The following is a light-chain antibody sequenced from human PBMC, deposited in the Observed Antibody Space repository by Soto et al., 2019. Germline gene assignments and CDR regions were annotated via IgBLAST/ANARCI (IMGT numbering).Light chain of an antibody. Sequence: EIVLTQSPATLSLSPGARAPLSCRASENVYSYLAWYRQAPGQPPSLLIYDASNRAAGVPARFSGGGSGTDFTLTISSLEPEDFAVYYCQQRSDWPRTFGQGTKVDIK. CDR3: QQRSDWPRT. CDR2: DAS. CDR1: ENVYSY. V-gene: IGKV3-11*01. J-gene: IGKJ1*01.